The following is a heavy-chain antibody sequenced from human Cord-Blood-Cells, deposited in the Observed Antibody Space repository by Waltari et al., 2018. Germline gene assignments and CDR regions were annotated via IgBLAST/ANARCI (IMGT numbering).Heavy chain of an antibody. Sequence: QVQLVQSGAEVKKPGASVKVSCKASGYTFTSYYMHWVRQAPGQGLEWIGIINPSGGSTSYAQKFQGRVTMTRDTSTSTVYMELSSLRSEDTAVYYCARDSSSWYGGGAFDIWGQGTMVTVSS. CDR1: GYTFTSYY. V-gene: IGHV1-46*01. J-gene: IGHJ3*02. CDR2: INPSGGST. D-gene: IGHD6-13*01. CDR3: ARDSSSWYGGGAFDI.